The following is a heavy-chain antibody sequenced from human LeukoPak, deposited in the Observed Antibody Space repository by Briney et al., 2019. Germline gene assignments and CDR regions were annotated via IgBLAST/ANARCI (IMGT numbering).Heavy chain of an antibody. CDR2: ISSSSSYI. D-gene: IGHD3-10*01. V-gene: IGHV3-21*01. Sequence: GGSLRLSCAASGFTFSSYSMNWVRQAPGKGLEWVSSISSSSSYIYYADSVKGRFTISRDNAKNSLYLQMNSLRAEDTAVYYCARDPYYYGSGSQTFDYWGQGTLVTVSS. J-gene: IGHJ4*02. CDR3: ARDPYYYGSGSQTFDY. CDR1: GFTFSSYS.